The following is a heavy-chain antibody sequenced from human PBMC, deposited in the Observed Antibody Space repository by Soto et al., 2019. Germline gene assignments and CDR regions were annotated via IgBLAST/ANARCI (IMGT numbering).Heavy chain of an antibody. J-gene: IGHJ5*02. CDR2: IYHFGTT. D-gene: IGHD2-21*01. CDR3: ARLICASSICYFPAWFDP. Sequence: QVQLQESGPGLVKPSQTLSLTCTVSGDSINSDGYFWSWIRQHPVKGREWIGSIYHFGTTSYNPSLSSRLNMSMDTSKNQFSLNLNSVTAADTAVYYCARLICASSICYFPAWFDPWGRGTLVTVSS. V-gene: IGHV4-31*03. CDR1: GDSINSDGYF.